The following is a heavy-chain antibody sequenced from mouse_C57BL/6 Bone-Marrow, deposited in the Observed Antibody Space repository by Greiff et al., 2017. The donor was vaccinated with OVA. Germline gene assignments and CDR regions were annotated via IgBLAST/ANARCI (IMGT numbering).Heavy chain of an antibody. D-gene: IGHD1-1*01. J-gene: IGHJ4*01. CDR3: ARGDFYYYGSSYVGGGYAMDY. V-gene: IGHV1-31*01. Sequence: EVQLQQSGPELVKPGASVKISCKASGYSFTGYYMLWVKQSHGNILDWIGNIYPYNGVPSYNQKFKGKATLTVDKSSSTAYMELRSLTSEDSAVYYCARGDFYYYGSSYVGGGYAMDYWGQGTSVTVSS. CDR2: IYPYNGVP. CDR1: GYSFTGYY.